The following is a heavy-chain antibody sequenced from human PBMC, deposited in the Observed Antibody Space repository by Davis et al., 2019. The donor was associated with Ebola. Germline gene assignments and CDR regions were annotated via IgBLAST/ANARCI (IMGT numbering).Heavy chain of an antibody. CDR2: VHYSGSG. D-gene: IGHD2/OR15-2a*01. J-gene: IGHJ6*02. V-gene: IGHV4-61*01. CDR1: GGSVSSDNFY. CDR3: ARGVVGSTTIYYFGMDV. Sequence: MPSETLSLTCTVSGGSVSSDNFYWSWIRHLPGKGLEWIGYVHYSGSGNYNPSLKSRVTTSVDTSKNEFYLKLTSVTAADTAVYYCARGVVGSTTIYYFGMDVWGQGTTVTVS.